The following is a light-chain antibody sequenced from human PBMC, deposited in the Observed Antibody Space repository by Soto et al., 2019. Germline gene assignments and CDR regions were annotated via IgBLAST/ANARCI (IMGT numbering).Light chain of an antibody. CDR3: SSYAGSNNHVV. CDR2: DVS. V-gene: IGLV2-11*01. CDR1: SSDVGGYNY. J-gene: IGLJ2*01. Sequence: QSVLTQPRSVSGSPGQSVTISCTGASSDVGGYNYVSWYQQHPGKAPKLMIYDVSKRPSGVPDRFSGSKSGNTASLTVSGLQAEDEADYYCSSYAGSNNHVVFGGGTKLTVL.